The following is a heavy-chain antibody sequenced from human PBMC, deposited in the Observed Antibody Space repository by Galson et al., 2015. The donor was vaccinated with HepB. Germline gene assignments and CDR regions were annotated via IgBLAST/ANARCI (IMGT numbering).Heavy chain of an antibody. CDR1: GGSISSGGYY. V-gene: IGHV4-31*03. J-gene: IGHJ3*02. CDR2: IYYSGST. CDR3: ARDYHCSGGSCYQYDAFDI. D-gene: IGHD2-15*01. Sequence: LSLTCTVSGGSISSGGYYWSWIRQHPGKGLEWIGYIYYSGSTYYNPSLKSRVTISVDTSKNQFSLKLSSVTAADTAVYYCARDYHCSGGSCYQYDAFDIWGQGTMVTVSS.